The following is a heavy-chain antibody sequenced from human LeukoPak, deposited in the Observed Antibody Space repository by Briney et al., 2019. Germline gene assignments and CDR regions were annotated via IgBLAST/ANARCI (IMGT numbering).Heavy chain of an antibody. V-gene: IGHV3-7*01. CDR3: ASQSSGGFFEDY. D-gene: IGHD3-3*01. J-gene: IGHJ4*02. CDR1: GFSFSSYW. CDR2: IKQDGSEK. Sequence: GGSLRLSCAASGFSFSSYWMSWVRQAPGKGLECVANIKQDGSEKYYIDSVNGRFTISRDNAKKSLYLQMNSLRAEDTAVYYCASQSSGGFFEDYWDQGTLVTVSS.